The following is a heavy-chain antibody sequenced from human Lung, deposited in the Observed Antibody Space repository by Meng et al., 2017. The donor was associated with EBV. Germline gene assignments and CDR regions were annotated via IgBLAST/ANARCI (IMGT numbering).Heavy chain of an antibody. J-gene: IGHJ4*02. V-gene: IGHV1-69*06. CDR2: IVPKFGTT. D-gene: IGHD2-21*01. CDR3: ARQSYCSGDCWIDY. Sequence: QAQLVQSGAEVKKXXXXXKXXSKASGGTVSSNASNWVRQAPGQGLEWMGRIVPKFGTTTYAQKFQGRVTLTADRSASTAYMELSNLRSEDTALYFCARQSYCSGDCWIDYWGQGTLVTVSS. CDR1: GGTVSSNA.